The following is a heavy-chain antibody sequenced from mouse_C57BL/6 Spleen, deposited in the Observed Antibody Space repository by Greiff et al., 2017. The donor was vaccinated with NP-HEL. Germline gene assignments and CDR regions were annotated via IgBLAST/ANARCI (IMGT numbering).Heavy chain of an antibody. CDR3: AREITTVVDWYFDV. D-gene: IGHD1-1*01. V-gene: IGHV1-82*01. Sequence: QVQLQQSGPELVKPGASVKISCKASGYAFSSSWMNWVKQRPGKGLEWIGRIYPGDGDTNYNGKFKGKATLTADKSSSTAYMQLSSLTSEDSAVYFCAREITTVVDWYFDVWGTGTTVTVSS. CDR2: IYPGDGDT. J-gene: IGHJ1*03. CDR1: GYAFSSSW.